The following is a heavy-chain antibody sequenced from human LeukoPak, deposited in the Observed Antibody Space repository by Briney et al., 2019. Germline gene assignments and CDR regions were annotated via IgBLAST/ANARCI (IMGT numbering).Heavy chain of an antibody. CDR1: GYSFTSYW. Sequence: GESLKISCQGSGYSFTSYWIGWVRQMPGKGLEWMGIIHPGDSNTRYSPSFQGQVTISVDKSITTAYLQWSSLKASDTAVYYCATGRYCSGTTCYSSLDFWGQGTLVTVSS. CDR3: ATGRYCSGTTCYSSLDF. D-gene: IGHD2-15*01. V-gene: IGHV5-51*01. CDR2: IHPGDSNT. J-gene: IGHJ4*02.